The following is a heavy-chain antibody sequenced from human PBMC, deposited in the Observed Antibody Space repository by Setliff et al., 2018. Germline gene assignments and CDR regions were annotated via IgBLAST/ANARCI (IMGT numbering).Heavy chain of an antibody. V-gene: IGHV3-72*01. J-gene: IGHJ4*01. D-gene: IGHD2-21*02. CDR2: ITNKPYDYTT. CDR3: ASFFAHCGGDCHYRY. Sequence: PGGSLRLSCTARSDHFIDWVRQAPGKGLEWVGRITNKPYDYTTQYAASVKGRFIISRNESKNSVNLLMNSLKTEDTAVYYCASFFAHCGGDCHYRYWGQGTLVTVSS. CDR1: SDHF.